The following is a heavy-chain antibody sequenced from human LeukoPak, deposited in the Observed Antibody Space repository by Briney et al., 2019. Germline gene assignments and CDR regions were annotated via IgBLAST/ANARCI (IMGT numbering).Heavy chain of an antibody. CDR2: FYISENT. Sequence: SETLSLTCTVSGGSITSYYWMWIRQPAGKGLEWIGRFYISENTKQYRPSLQTRVTVSPDTSKNQFSLKLNSLTAADTAVYYCAREGGYSYGTDSVYWGQGTLVTVSS. CDR3: AREGGYSYGTDSVY. D-gene: IGHD5-18*01. V-gene: IGHV4-4*07. J-gene: IGHJ4*02. CDR1: GGSITSYY.